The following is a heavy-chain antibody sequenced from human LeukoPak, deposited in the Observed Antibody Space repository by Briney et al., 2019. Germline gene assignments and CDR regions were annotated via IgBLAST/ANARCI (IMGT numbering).Heavy chain of an antibody. D-gene: IGHD3-22*01. CDR1: GGSISSGGYY. CDR3: ARTQLTPHAKSDSSGYYYDDY. J-gene: IGHJ4*02. Sequence: SETLSLTCTVSGGSISSGGYYWNWIRQHPGRGLEWIGYIYYSGSTYYNPSLKSRVTISVDTSRNQFSLKLSSVTAADTAVYYCARTQLTPHAKSDSSGYYYDDYWGQGTLVTVSS. V-gene: IGHV4-30-4*08. CDR2: IYYSGST.